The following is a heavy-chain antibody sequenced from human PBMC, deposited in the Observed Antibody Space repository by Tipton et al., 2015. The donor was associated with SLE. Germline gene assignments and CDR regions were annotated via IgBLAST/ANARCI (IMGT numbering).Heavy chain of an antibody. D-gene: IGHD4-23*01. CDR1: DGSFSNYY. V-gene: IGHV4-34*01. CDR3: ARGGTGDGRNPFDP. Sequence: TLSLTCAVHDGSFSNYYWSWFRRPPGRGLGWIGEITRRGKTDYNPSLKSRVTISVDTSKNQFSLNLRSVTAADTAVYYCARGGTGDGRNPFDPWGQGTLVTVSS. J-gene: IGHJ5*02. CDR2: ITRRGKT.